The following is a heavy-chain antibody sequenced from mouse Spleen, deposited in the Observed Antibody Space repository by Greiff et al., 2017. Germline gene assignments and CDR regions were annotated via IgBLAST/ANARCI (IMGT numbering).Heavy chain of an antibody. CDR2: ISSGSSTI. Sequence: EVKLMESGGGLVKPGGSLKLSCAASGFTFSDYGMHWVRQAPEKGLEWVAYISSGSSTIYYADTVKGRFTISRDNAKNTLFLQMTSLRSEDTAMYYCARAYYGSSYVDYWGQGTSVTVSS. D-gene: IGHD1-1*01. V-gene: IGHV5-17*01. CDR1: GFTFSDYG. J-gene: IGHJ4*01. CDR3: ARAYYGSSYVDY.